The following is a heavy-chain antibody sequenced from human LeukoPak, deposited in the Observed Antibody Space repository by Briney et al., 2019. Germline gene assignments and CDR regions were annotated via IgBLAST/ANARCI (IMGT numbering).Heavy chain of an antibody. J-gene: IGHJ4*02. V-gene: IGHV3-30*02. CDR3: AKDHVTWGNRYFDH. Sequence: GGSLRLSCAASGFTFSTYGMHWVRQAPGKGLEWVAFIGHDATKIYYADSVQGRFAISRDNSKNTLYLEMNSLSGEDTALYYCAKDHVTWGNRYFDHWGQGTLGTVSS. D-gene: IGHD3-16*01. CDR1: GFTFSTYG. CDR2: IGHDATKI.